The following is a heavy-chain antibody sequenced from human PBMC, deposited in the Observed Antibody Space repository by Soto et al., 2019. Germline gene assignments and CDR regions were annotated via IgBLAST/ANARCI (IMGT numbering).Heavy chain of an antibody. CDR1: GYTFTSYA. J-gene: IGHJ2*01. Sequence: QVQVVQSGAEVKKPGASVKVSCKASGYTFTSYAMHWVRQAPGHRLEWMGWINTAKGYTKYSQRFQGRVTTARNTSASTAYLELSSLSAEDTAVYYCVRGSSSATTCYFDLWGRGTLVTVSS. CDR2: INTAKGYT. D-gene: IGHD4-17*01. CDR3: VRGSSSATTCYFDL. V-gene: IGHV1-3*04.